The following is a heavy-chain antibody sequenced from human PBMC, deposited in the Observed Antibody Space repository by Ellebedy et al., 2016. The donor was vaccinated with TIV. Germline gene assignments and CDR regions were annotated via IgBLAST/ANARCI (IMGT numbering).Heavy chain of an antibody. D-gene: IGHD3-10*01. CDR2: ISWNSGSI. V-gene: IGHV3-9*01. Sequence: SLKISXAASGLTFDDYAMHWVRQAPGKGLEWVSGISWNSGSIGYADSVKGRFTISRDNAKNSLYLQMNSLRAEDTALYYCAKDIGGYYYGSGSYYHDAFDVWGQGTMVTVSS. CDR1: GLTFDDYA. J-gene: IGHJ3*01. CDR3: AKDIGGYYYGSGSYYHDAFDV.